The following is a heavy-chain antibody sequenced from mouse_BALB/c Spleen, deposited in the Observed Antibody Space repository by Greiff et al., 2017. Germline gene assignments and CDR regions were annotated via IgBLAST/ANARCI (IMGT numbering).Heavy chain of an antibody. V-gene: IGHV2-9*02. CDR2: IWAGGST. CDR1: GFSLTSYG. J-gene: IGHJ2*01. Sequence: VKLMESGPGLVAPSQSLSITCTVSGFSLTSYGVHWVRQPPGKGLEWLGVIWAGGSTNYNSALMSRLSISKDNSKSQVFLKMTSLQTDDTAMYYCARDGTDYFDYWGQGTTLTVSS. CDR3: ARDGTDYFDY. D-gene: IGHD1-1*01.